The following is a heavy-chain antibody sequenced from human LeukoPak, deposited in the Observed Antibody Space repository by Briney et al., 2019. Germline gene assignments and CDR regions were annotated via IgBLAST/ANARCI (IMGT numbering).Heavy chain of an antibody. V-gene: IGHV3-53*01. CDR1: GFTVSNNY. J-gene: IGHJ4*02. CDR3: ARDPGDSRFDY. Sequence: GGSLRLSCAASGFTVSNNYMSWVRQAPGKGLEWVSVIYSGGSTYYADSVKGRFTISRDNSKNALCLQMNSLRAEDTAVYYCARDPGDSRFDYWGQGTLVTVSS. CDR2: IYSGGST. D-gene: IGHD3-22*01.